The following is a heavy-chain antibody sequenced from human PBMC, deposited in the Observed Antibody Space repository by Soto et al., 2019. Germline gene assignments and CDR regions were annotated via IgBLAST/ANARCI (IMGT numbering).Heavy chain of an antibody. CDR1: GYTFTSYG. V-gene: IGHV1-18*01. CDR3: ARYRGLVIIDYYGMDV. CDR2: ISAYNGNT. J-gene: IGHJ6*02. Sequence: GASVKVSCKASGYTFTSYGISWVRQAPGQGLEWMGWISAYNGNTNYAQKLQGRVTMTTDTSTSTAYMELRSLRSDDTAVYYCARYRGLVIIDYYGMDVWGQGTTVIVS. D-gene: IGHD3-3*01.